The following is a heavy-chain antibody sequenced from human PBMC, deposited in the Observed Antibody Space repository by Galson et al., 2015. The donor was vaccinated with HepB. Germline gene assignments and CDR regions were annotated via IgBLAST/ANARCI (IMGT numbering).Heavy chain of an antibody. CDR2: ISAYNGNT. V-gene: IGHV1-18*04. CDR1: GYTFTSYG. D-gene: IGHD6-19*01. J-gene: IGHJ2*01. CDR3: ARGAIAVAGKTYWYFDL. Sequence: SVKVSCKASGYTFTSYGISWVRQAPGQGLEWMGWISAYNGNTNYAQKLQGRVTMTTDTSTSTAYMELRSLRSDDTAVYYCARGAIAVAGKTYWYFDLWGRGTLVTVSS.